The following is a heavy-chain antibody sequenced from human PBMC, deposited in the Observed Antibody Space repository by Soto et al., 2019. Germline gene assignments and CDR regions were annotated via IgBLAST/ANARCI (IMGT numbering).Heavy chain of an antibody. CDR3: ARDRRDTVADRRAFDI. J-gene: IGHJ3*02. CDR1: GYSFSTYG. V-gene: IGHV1-18*01. Sequence: QVQLVQSGAEVMKPGASVRVSCKASGYSFSTYGISWVRQAPGQGLEYVGWISVYSGDTNYAQKFQGRVTMTTDTSTSTAYMELRSLRSDDTAMYYCARDRRDTVADRRAFDIWGQGTMVTVSS. D-gene: IGHD2-8*02. CDR2: ISVYSGDT.